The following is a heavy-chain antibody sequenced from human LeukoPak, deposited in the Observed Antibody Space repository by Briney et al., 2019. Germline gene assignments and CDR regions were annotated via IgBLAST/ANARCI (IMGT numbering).Heavy chain of an antibody. CDR1: GYTFTGYY. V-gene: IGHV1-18*04. D-gene: IGHD3-9*01. J-gene: IGHJ4*02. CDR2: ISAYNGNT. CDR3: ARVPSYYDILTGDY. Sequence: ASVKVSCKASGYTFTGYYIHWVRQAPGQGLEWMGWISAYNGNTNYAQKLQGRVTMTTDTSTSTAYMELTSLRSDDTAVYYCARVPSYYDILTGDYWGQGTLVTVSS.